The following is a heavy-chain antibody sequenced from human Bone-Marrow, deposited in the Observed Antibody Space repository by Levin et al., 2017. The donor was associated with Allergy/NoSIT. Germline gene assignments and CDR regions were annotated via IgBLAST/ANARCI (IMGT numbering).Heavy chain of an antibody. CDR2: ISDSGTTK. Sequence: QAGGSLRLSCAASGFTFSSYAMMWVRQAPGKGLEWVSYISDSGTTKYYEDSVKGRFTISRDNAKNSVSLQMNSLRAEDTAVYYCARDVTSDPFDFGYFDYWGQGTLITVSS. V-gene: IGHV3-48*03. J-gene: IGHJ4*02. CDR1: GFTFSSYA. CDR3: ARDVTSDPFDFGYFDY. D-gene: IGHD3-9*01.